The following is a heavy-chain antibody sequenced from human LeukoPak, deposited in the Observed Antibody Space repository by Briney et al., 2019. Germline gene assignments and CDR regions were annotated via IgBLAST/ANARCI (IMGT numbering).Heavy chain of an antibody. CDR3: ARAGDPVLYGGTDM. CDR2: TYYRSKWYN. CDR1: GDSVSSNSAA. D-gene: IGHD4-23*01. V-gene: IGHV6-1*01. J-gene: IGHJ3*02. Sequence: SQTLSLTCAISGDSVSSNSAAWTWIRQSPSRGLEWLGRTYYRSKWYNDYAMSVKSRITINPDTSKNQFSLQLNYVTPEDTAVYYCARAGDPVLYGGTDMWGLGTMVTVSS.